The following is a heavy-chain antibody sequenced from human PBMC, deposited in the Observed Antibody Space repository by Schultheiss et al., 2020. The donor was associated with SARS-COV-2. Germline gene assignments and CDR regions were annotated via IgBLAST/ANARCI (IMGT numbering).Heavy chain of an antibody. CDR2: IIPIFGTA. D-gene: IGHD6-13*01. V-gene: IGHV1-69*13. Sequence: SVKVSCKASGGTFSSNAISWVRQAPGQGLEWMGGIIPIFGTANYAQKFQGRVTITADESTSTAYMELRSLRSDDTAVYYCAPTSSTHAMGFDPWGQGTLVTVSS. CDR1: GGTFSSNA. J-gene: IGHJ5*02. CDR3: APTSSTHAMGFDP.